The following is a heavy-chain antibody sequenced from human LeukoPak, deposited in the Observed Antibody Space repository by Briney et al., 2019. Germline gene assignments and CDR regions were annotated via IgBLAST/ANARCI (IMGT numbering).Heavy chain of an antibody. CDR1: GYTFTGYY. D-gene: IGHD3-10*01. Sequence: ASVKVSCKASGYTFTGYYMHWVRQAPGQGLEWMGWINPNSGGTNYAQKFQGRVTMTRDTSISTAYMELSRLRSDDTAVYYCAREGYFGSGSFDPWGQGTLVTVSS. V-gene: IGHV1-2*02. CDR2: INPNSGGT. J-gene: IGHJ5*02. CDR3: AREGYFGSGSFDP.